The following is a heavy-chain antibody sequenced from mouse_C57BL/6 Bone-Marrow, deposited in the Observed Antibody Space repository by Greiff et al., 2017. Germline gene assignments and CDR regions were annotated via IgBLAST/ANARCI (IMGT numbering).Heavy chain of an antibody. V-gene: IGHV1-81*01. D-gene: IGHD1-1*01. J-gene: IGHJ3*01. CDR2: IYPRSGNT. CDR3: ARLYYYGSSWFAY. Sequence: LVESGAELARPGASVKLSCKASGYTFTSYGISWVKQRTGQGLEWIGEIYPRSGNTYYNEKFKGKATLTADKSSSTAYMELRSLTSEDSAVYFCARLYYYGSSWFAYWGQGTLVTVSA. CDR1: GYTFTSYG.